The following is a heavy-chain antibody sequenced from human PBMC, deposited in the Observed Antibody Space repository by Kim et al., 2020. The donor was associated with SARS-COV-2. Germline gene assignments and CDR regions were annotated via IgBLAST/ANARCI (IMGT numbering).Heavy chain of an antibody. D-gene: IGHD3-10*01. CDR3: ANLGILWFGDAYDS. V-gene: IGHV3-23*01. Sequence: GGSLRLSCAASGFAFYSYAMIWVRQAPGKGLEWVSGITGGGGDTYYADSVKGRFTISRDNSKNTLYLQMNGLRAEDTAVYYCANLGILWFGDAYDSWGQGTKVTVSS. J-gene: IGHJ3*02. CDR2: ITGGGGDT. CDR1: GFAFYSYA.